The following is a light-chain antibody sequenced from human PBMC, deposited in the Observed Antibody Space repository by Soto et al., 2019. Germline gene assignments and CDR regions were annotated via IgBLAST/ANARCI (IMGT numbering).Light chain of an antibody. J-gene: IGKJ4*01. Sequence: EILLTQSPATLSLSPGERATLSCRASQSVRSYLAWYQQKPGQAPRLLIYDASNRGTGIPARFSGSGSGTDFTLTISSLEPEDFAVYFCQQRSIWPLTFGGGTKVDIK. CDR3: QQRSIWPLT. CDR2: DAS. V-gene: IGKV3-11*01. CDR1: QSVRSY.